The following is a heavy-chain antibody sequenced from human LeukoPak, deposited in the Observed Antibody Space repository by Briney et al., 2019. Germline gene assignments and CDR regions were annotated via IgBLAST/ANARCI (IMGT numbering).Heavy chain of an antibody. CDR2: INHSGST. CDR1: GGSFSGYC. Sequence: PSETLSLTCAVYGGSFSGYCWSWIRQPPGKGLEWIGEINHSGSTNYNPSLKSRVTISVDTSKNQFSLKLSSVTAADTAVYYCARGVSDIVLMVYARYYYYYMDVWGKGTTVTVSS. V-gene: IGHV4-34*01. J-gene: IGHJ6*03. D-gene: IGHD2-8*01. CDR3: ARGVSDIVLMVYARYYYYYMDV.